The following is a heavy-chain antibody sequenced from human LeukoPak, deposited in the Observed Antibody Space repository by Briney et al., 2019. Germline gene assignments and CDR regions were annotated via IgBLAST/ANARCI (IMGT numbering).Heavy chain of an antibody. CDR3: ARGAFYCSGGSCYLYYYYYYGMDV. J-gene: IGHJ6*02. CDR2: IYYSGST. D-gene: IGHD2-15*01. V-gene: IGHV4-30-4*01. Sequence: PSETLSLTCTVSGGSISSGDYYWSWIRQPPGKGLEWIGYIYYSGSTYYNPSLKSRVTISVDTSKNQFSLKLGSVTAADTAVYYCARGAFYCSGGSCYLYYYYYYGMDVWGQGTTVTVSS. CDR1: GGSISSGDYY.